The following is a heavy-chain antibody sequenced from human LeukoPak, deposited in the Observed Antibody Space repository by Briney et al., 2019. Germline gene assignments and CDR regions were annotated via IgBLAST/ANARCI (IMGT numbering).Heavy chain of an antibody. CDR2: ISGSGGST. V-gene: IGHV3-23*01. CDR3: AKDRGRYYDSSGYYWGYYFDS. CDR1: GFTFSSYS. D-gene: IGHD3-22*01. J-gene: IGHJ4*02. Sequence: GGSLRLSCAASGFTFSSYSMNWVRQAPGKGLEWVSAISGSGGSTYYADSVKGRFTISRDNSKNTLYLQMSSLRAEDTAVYYCAKDRGRYYDSSGYYWGYYFDSWGQGILVTVST.